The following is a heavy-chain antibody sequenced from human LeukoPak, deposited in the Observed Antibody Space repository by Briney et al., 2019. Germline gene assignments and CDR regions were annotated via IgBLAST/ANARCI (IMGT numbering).Heavy chain of an antibody. D-gene: IGHD3-10*01. Sequence: SGGSLRLSCAASGFTFSKHGMNWVRQAPGEGLEWVSGNSPSGDITYYADSVKGRFTISRDNSKNTLYLEVISLTAEDTAVYYCAKDDAWLRFGEWSQGTLVTVSS. J-gene: IGHJ4*02. CDR2: NSPSGDIT. CDR1: GFTFSKHG. CDR3: AKDDAWLRFGE. V-gene: IGHV3-23*01.